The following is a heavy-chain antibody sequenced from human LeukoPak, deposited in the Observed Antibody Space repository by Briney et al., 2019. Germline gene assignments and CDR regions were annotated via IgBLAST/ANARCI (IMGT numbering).Heavy chain of an antibody. Sequence: GRSLRLSGAASGFTFSSYAMHWVRQAPGKGLEWVAVISYDGSNKYYADSVKGRFTISRDNSKNTLYLQMNSLRAEDTAVYYYARGGSGSYNYAYFDYWGQGTLVTVSS. CDR1: GFTFSSYA. J-gene: IGHJ4*02. V-gene: IGHV3-30*01. CDR2: ISYDGSNK. CDR3: ARGGSGSYNYAYFDY. D-gene: IGHD1-26*01.